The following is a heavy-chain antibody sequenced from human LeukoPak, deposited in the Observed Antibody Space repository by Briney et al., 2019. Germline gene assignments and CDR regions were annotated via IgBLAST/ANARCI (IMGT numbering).Heavy chain of an antibody. J-gene: IGHJ3*02. CDR3: ARRGYDNDAFDI. Sequence: ASVKVSCKASGYTFIAYYMHWVRQAPGQGLEWMGWISAYNGNTNYAQKLQGRVTMTTDTSTSTAYMELRSLRSDDTAVYYCARRGYDNDAFDIWGQGTMVTVSS. CDR1: GYTFIAYY. D-gene: IGHD3-22*01. V-gene: IGHV1-18*04. CDR2: ISAYNGNT.